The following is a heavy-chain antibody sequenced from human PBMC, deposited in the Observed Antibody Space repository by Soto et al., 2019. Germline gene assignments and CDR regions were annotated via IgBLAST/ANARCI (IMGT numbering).Heavy chain of an antibody. CDR3: AKLSLDYDSSGYYS. D-gene: IGHD3-22*01. J-gene: IGHJ5*02. V-gene: IGHV3-23*01. CDR1: GFTFSSYA. CDR2: ISGGGGST. Sequence: EVQLLESGGGLVQPGGSLRLSCAASGFTFSSYAMSWVRQAPGKGLEWVSAISGGGGSTYYADSVKGRFTISRDNSKNTLYLQMNSLRAEDTAVYYCAKLSLDYDSSGYYSWGQGTLVTVSS.